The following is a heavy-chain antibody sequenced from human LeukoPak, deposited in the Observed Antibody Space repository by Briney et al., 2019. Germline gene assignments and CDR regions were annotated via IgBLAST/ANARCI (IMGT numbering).Heavy chain of an antibody. V-gene: IGHV4-61*02. D-gene: IGHD3-16*01. CDR1: GGSISSGSYY. CDR2: IFLSGST. CDR3: ARSEIDDYSRY. J-gene: IGHJ4*02. Sequence: TSQTLSLTCSVSGGSISSGSYYWSWIRQPAGKGLEWIGRIFLSGSTNYNPSLKSRVTLSVDTSKNQFSLKMKTVTVADTAVYYCARSEIDDYSRYWGQGTLVLVSS.